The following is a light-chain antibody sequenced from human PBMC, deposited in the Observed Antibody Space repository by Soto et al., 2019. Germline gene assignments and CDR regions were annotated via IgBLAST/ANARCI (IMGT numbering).Light chain of an antibody. Sequence: QSVLTQPASVSGSPGQSITISCTGTSSDVGAYDYVSWYQQHPDKAPKLMIYEVSYRPSGVSNRFSGSKSVNTATLTISGLQAEDEADYYCSSYTPSSTRVSGPGTRATVL. CDR2: EVS. CDR1: SSDVGAYDY. CDR3: SSYTPSSTRV. V-gene: IGLV2-14*03. J-gene: IGLJ1*01.